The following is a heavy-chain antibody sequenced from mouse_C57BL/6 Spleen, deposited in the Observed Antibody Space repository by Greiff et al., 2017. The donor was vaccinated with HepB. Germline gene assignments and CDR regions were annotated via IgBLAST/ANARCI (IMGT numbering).Heavy chain of an antibody. CDR2: ISYSGST. Sequence: DVQLQESGPGMVKPSQSLSLTCTVTGYSITSGYDWHWIRHFPGNKLEWMGYISYSGSTNYNPSLKSRISITHDTSKNHFFLKLNSVTTEDTATYYCARGDGYYAYFDVWGTGTTVTVSS. CDR1: GYSITSGYD. V-gene: IGHV3-1*01. D-gene: IGHD2-3*01. CDR3: ARGDGYYAYFDV. J-gene: IGHJ1*03.